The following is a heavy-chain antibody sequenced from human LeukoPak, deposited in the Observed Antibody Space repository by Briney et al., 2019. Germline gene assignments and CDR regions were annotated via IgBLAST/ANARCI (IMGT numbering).Heavy chain of an antibody. Sequence: SVKVSCKASGGTFRSYAISWLRQAPGQGLEWMGRIIPIFGTANYAQKFQGRVTITTDESTSTAYMELSILRSEDTAVYYCARADEVVVRGVYFYYWGQGTLVTVSS. V-gene: IGHV1-69*05. J-gene: IGHJ4*02. CDR2: IIPIFGTA. CDR3: ARADEVVVRGVYFYY. D-gene: IGHD2-15*01. CDR1: GGTFRSYA.